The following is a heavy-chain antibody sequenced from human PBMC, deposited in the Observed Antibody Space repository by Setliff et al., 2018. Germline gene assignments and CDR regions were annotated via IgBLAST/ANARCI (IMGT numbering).Heavy chain of an antibody. Sequence: PGKSLQISCKGSGYSFTSYWIGWVRQMPGKGPEWMGIIYPGDSDTRYSPSFQGQVTISADKSISTAYLQWSSLKASDTAMYYCARVTPDYYYYYGMDVWGQGTTVTVSS. CDR3: ARVTPDYYYYYGMDV. D-gene: IGHD5-18*01. CDR1: GYSFTSYW. CDR2: IYPGDSDT. J-gene: IGHJ6*02. V-gene: IGHV5-51*03.